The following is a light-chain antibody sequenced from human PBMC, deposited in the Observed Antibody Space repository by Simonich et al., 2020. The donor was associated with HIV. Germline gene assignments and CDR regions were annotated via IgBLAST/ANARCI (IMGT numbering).Light chain of an antibody. Sequence: DIVMTQTPLFLPVTPGEPASISCRSSQSLLDSDDGNTYLDWDLQKPGQSPQPLSYLGSNRASGVPDRFRGSGSGTDFTLKISRVEAEDVGVYYCMQALQTPNTFGQGTKLEIK. CDR1: QSLLDSDDGNTY. CDR2: LGS. CDR3: MQALQTPNT. J-gene: IGKJ2*01. V-gene: IGKV2-28*01.